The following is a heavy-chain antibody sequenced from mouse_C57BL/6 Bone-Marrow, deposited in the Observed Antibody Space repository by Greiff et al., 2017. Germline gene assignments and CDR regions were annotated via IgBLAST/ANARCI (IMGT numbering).Heavy chain of an antibody. D-gene: IGHD1-1*01. CDR1: GFTFSSYT. V-gene: IGHV5-9*01. J-gene: IGHJ4*01. Sequence: EVKVEESGGGLVKPGGSLKLSCAASGFTFSSYTMSWVRQTPEKRLEWVATISGGGGNTYYPDSVKGRFTISRDNAKNTLYLQMSSLRSEDTALYYCARHATTVVAGMDYWGQGTSVTVSS. CDR2: ISGGGGNT. CDR3: ARHATTVVAGMDY.